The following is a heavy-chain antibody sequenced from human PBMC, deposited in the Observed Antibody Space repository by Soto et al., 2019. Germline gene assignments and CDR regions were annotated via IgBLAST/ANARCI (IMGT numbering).Heavy chain of an antibody. CDR1: GGTISSGGNS. CDR3: GRVQGL. V-gene: IGHV4-30-2*01. J-gene: IGHJ4*01. CDR2: ICHSGST. Sequence: SETLSLPCAGSGGTISSGGNSWGWLRQAQGKGLEWIGYICHSGSTYYNSSLKSRVTISVDRSKNHFPLKLSSVTAADTAVSYYGRVQGLWGQGSSVPVSS. D-gene: IGHD4-4*01.